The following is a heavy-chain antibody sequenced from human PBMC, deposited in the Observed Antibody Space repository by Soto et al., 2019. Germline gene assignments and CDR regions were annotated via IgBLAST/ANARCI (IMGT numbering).Heavy chain of an antibody. D-gene: IGHD3-16*02. J-gene: IGHJ2*01. Sequence: EVQLVESGGGLVQPGRSLRLSCAASGFTFDDYAMHWVRQAPGKGLEWVSGISWNSGSIGYADSVKGRFTISRDNAKNSLYLQMNSLRAEDTALYYCAKAPYYDYVWGSYRQDWYFDLWGRGTLVTVSS. V-gene: IGHV3-9*01. CDR2: ISWNSGSI. CDR3: AKAPYYDYVWGSYRQDWYFDL. CDR1: GFTFDDYA.